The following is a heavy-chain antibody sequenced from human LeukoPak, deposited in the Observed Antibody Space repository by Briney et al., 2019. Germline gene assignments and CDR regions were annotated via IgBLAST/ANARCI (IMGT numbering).Heavy chain of an antibody. J-gene: IGHJ4*02. CDR3: ARELGYSSAYFDY. CDR2: ISGSGGST. Sequence: SAISGSGGSTYYAASVKGRFTISRDNSKNTLYLQMNSLRAEDTAVYYCARELGYSSAYFDYWGQGTLVTVSS. V-gene: IGHV3-23*01. D-gene: IGHD6-19*01.